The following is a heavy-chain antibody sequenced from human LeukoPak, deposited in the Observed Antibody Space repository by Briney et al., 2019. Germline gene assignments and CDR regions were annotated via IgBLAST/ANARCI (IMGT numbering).Heavy chain of an antibody. CDR2: ISYDGSNK. CDR1: GFTFSSYG. Sequence: PGGSLRLSCAASGFTFSSYGMHWVRQAPGKGLEWVAVISYDGSNKYYADSVKGRFTISRDNSKNTLYLQMNSLRAEDTAVYYCAKIIGYCSSTSCYAPADAFDIWGRGTMVTVSS. V-gene: IGHV3-30*18. J-gene: IGHJ3*02. CDR3: AKIIGYCSSTSCYAPADAFDI. D-gene: IGHD2-2*01.